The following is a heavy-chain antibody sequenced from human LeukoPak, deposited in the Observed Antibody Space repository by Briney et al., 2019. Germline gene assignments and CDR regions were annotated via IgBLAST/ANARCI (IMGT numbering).Heavy chain of an antibody. CDR2: INWNGGST. CDR3: ARAGLYNWNYEGTAYFDY. CDR1: GSTFSSYW. V-gene: IGHV3-20*04. J-gene: IGHJ4*02. Sequence: GGSLKLSCEASGSTFSSYWMSWVRQAPGQGLEWVCGINWNGGSTGYADTVKGRFTISRDTAKSSLYLQMNSLRAEDTALYYCARAGLYNWNYEGTAYFDYWGQGTLVTASS. D-gene: IGHD1-7*01.